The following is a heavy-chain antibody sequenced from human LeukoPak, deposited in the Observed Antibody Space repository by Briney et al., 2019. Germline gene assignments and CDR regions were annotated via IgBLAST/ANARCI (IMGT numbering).Heavy chain of an antibody. J-gene: IGHJ4*02. CDR1: GYSISSGYY. D-gene: IGHD6-6*01. V-gene: IGHV4-38-2*01. Sequence: SETLSLTCAVSGYSISSGYYWGWIRQPPGKGLEWIGSIYHSGNTNYNPSLKSRVTISVDTSKNQFSLKVSSVTAADTALYYCARSYSSSGYLDYWGQGTLVTVSS. CDR3: ARSYSSSGYLDY. CDR2: IYHSGNT.